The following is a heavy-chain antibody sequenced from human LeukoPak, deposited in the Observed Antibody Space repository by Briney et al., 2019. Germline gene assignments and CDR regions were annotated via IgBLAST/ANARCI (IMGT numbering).Heavy chain of an antibody. D-gene: IGHD2-15*01. CDR1: GGSISSYY. J-gene: IGHJ5*02. V-gene: IGHV4-4*07. Sequence: SETLSLTCTVSGGSISSYYWSWIRQPAGKGLEWIGRIYTSGSTNYNPSFKSRVTMSVDTSKNQFSLKLSSVTAADTAVYYCAGRNIVEAHGGFDPWGQGTLVTVSS. CDR2: IYTSGST. CDR3: AGRNIVEAHGGFDP.